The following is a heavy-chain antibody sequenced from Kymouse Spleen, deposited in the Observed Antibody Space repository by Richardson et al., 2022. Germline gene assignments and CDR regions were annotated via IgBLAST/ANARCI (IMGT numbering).Heavy chain of an antibody. V-gene: IGHV4-39*01. CDR2: IYYSGST. CDR3: ARVITGTTDWFDP. CDR1: GGSISSSSYY. J-gene: IGHJ5*02. Sequence: QLQLQESGPGLVKPSETLSLTCTVSGGSISSSSYYWGWIRQPPGKGLEWIGSIYYSGSTYYNPSLKSRVTISVDTSKNQFSLKLSSVTAADTAVYYCARVITGTTDWFDPWGQGTLVTVSS. D-gene: IGHD1-7*01.